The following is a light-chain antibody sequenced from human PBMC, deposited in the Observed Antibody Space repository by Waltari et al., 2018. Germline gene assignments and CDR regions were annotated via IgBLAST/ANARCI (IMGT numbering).Light chain of an antibody. CDR1: QSVFHSSTYGNA. CDR3: QQYYSIPYT. V-gene: IGKV4-1*01. J-gene: IGKJ2*01. Sequence: DIVMTQSPDSLPVSLAERATISCGSSQSVFHSSTYGNAIAWFQQRPGQPPKLLIYWTSTRESGVPDRFSGSGSGTDFTLTISSLQAEDVAVYYCQQYYSIPYTFGPGTKLEIK. CDR2: WTS.